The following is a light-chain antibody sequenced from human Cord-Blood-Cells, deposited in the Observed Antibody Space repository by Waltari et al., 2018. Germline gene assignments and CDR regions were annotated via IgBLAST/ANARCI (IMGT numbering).Light chain of an antibody. CDR2: EGS. CDR3: CSYAGSKYV. CDR1: SSDVGSYNL. V-gene: IGLV2-23*01. Sequence: QSALTHPASVSGSPGQSITISCTGTSSDVGSYNLVSWYQQHPGKAPKLMIYEGSKRPSGVSNRFSGSKSGNTASLTSSGLQAEDEADYYCCSYAGSKYVFGTGTKVTVL. J-gene: IGLJ1*01.